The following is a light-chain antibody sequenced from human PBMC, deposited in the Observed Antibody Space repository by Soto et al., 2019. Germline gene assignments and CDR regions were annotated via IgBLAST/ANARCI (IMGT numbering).Light chain of an antibody. J-gene: IGKJ1*01. CDR1: EDISNY. Sequence: DIQMTQSPSSLSASVGDRVTITCRASEDISNYLAWYQQKPGKVPKLLIYGASTLQSWVPSRFSGSGSGTDFTLTISSLQTEDVATYYCQNYNRAPLTFGQGTKVESK. V-gene: IGKV1-27*01. CDR3: QNYNRAPLT. CDR2: GAS.